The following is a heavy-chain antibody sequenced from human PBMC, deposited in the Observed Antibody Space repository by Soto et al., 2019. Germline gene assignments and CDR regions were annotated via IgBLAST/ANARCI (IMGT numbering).Heavy chain of an antibody. CDR2: INPNSGGT. V-gene: IGHV1-2*02. J-gene: IGHJ6*02. CDR3: ARYPHYCSSTSCYYYYGMDV. Sequence: ASVKVSCKASGYTFTGYYMHWVRQAPGQGLEWMGWINPNSGGTNYAQKFQGRVTMTRDTSISTAYMELSRLRSDDTAVYYCARYPHYCSSTSCYYYYGMDVRGQGTTVTVSS. CDR1: GYTFTGYY. D-gene: IGHD2-2*01.